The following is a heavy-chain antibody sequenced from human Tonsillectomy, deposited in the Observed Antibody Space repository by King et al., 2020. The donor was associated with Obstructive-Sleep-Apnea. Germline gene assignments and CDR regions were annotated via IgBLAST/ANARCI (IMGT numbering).Heavy chain of an antibody. CDR2: ISYDGMKK. CDR3: ARGATTVTTDAFDI. V-gene: IGHV3-30*04. D-gene: IGHD4-17*01. Sequence: VQLVESGGGVVQPGRSLRLSCAASGVTFSSYAMHWVRQAPGKGLEWVAVISYDGMKKDYADSWKGRFTISRDNSKNTLDLQMNSLRAEDTAVYYCARGATTVTTDAFDIWGQGTMVTVSS. CDR1: GVTFSSYA. J-gene: IGHJ3*02.